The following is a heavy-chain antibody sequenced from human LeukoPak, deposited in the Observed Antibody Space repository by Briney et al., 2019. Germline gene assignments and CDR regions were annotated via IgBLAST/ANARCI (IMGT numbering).Heavy chain of an antibody. J-gene: IGHJ4*02. Sequence: GGSLRLSCAASGFTFSTFGMHWVRQAPGKGLEWLAFIGNDGSNKYYVDSVKGRFTISRDNSKNTLYLQMNTLRAEDTAVYHCAADQGYCSGGGCGPYWGQGTQVTVSS. D-gene: IGHD2-15*01. CDR1: GFTFSTFG. CDR3: AADQGYCSGGGCGPY. CDR2: IGNDGSNK. V-gene: IGHV3-30*02.